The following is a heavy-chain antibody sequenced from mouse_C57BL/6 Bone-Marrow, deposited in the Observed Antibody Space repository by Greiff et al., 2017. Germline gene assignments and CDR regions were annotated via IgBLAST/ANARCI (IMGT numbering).Heavy chain of an antibody. CDR1: GYTFTDYN. J-gene: IGHJ3*01. CDR3: ATARPLAY. CDR2: INPNNGGT. D-gene: IGHD3-2*02. Sequence: VQLKESGPELVKPGASVKIPCKASGYTFTDYNMDWVKQSHGKSLEWIGDINPNNGGTIYNQKFKGKATLTVDKSSSTAYMELRSLTSEDTAVYYCATARPLAYCGQGTLVTVSA. V-gene: IGHV1-18*01.